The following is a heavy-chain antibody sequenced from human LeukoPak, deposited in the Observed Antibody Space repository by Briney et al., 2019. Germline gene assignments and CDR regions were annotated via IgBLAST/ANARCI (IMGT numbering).Heavy chain of an antibody. D-gene: IGHD6-19*01. J-gene: IGHJ5*02. CDR3: AAQKIRSGGA. CDR1: GFSLSNYG. CDR2: ISGSGGST. V-gene: IGHV3-23*01. Sequence: GGSLRLSCAASGFSLSNYGMLWVRQAPGKGLEWVSAISGSGGSTYYADSVKGRFTISRDNSKNTLYLQMNSLRAEDTAVYYCAAQKIRSGGAWGQGTLVTVSS.